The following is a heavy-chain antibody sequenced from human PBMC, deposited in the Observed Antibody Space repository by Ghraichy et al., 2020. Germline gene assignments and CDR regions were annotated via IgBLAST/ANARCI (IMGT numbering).Heavy chain of an antibody. J-gene: IGHJ6*02. Sequence: SETLSLTCTVSGGSISSGGYYWSWIRQHPGKGLEWIGYIYYSGSTYYNPSLKSRVTISVDTSKNQFSLKLSSVTAADTAVYYCARGATADNYYYGMDVWGQGTTVTVSS. CDR3: ARGATADNYYYGMDV. V-gene: IGHV4-31*03. CDR2: IYYSGST. D-gene: IGHD5-24*01. CDR1: GGSISSGGYY.